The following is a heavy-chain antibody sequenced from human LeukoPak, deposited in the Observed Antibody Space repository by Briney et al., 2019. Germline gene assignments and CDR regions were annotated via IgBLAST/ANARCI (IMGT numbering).Heavy chain of an antibody. J-gene: IGHJ5*02. D-gene: IGHD2-2*02. CDR2: ISVSGGST. CDR1: GFTFSSYA. Sequence: PGGSLRLSCAASGFTFSSYAMSWVRQAPGKGLEWVSAISVSGGSTYYADSVKGRFTISRDNSKNTLYLQMNSLRAEDTAVYYCAKTSYCSSTSCYRENWFDPWGQGTLVTVSS. CDR3: AKTSYCSSTSCYRENWFDP. V-gene: IGHV3-23*01.